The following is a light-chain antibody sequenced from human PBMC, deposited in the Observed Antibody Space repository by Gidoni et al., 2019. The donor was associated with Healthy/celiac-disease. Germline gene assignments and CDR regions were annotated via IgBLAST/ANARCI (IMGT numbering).Light chain of an antibody. V-gene: IGKV1-33*01. J-gene: IGKJ4*01. CDR3: QQYDNLLLT. CDR2: DAS. Sequence: DIQMTQSPSSLSASVGDRVTITCQASQDISNYLKWYQQKPGKAPKLLIYDASNLETGVPSRFSGSGSGTDFTFTISSLQPEDIATYYCQQYDNLLLTFXGXTKVXIK. CDR1: QDISNY.